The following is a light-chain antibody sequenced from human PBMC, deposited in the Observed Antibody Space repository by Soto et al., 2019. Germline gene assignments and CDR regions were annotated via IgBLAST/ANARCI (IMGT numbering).Light chain of an antibody. CDR2: EVT. J-gene: IGLJ3*02. CDR3: TSYVGNNIWV. V-gene: IGLV2-8*01. Sequence: QSALTQPPSASGSPGQSVTISCPGTSSDVGAYNYVSWYQQYPGKAPKLMIYEVTKRPSGVPDRFSGSKSGNTASLTVSGLQAEDEADYYCTSYVGNNIWVFGGGTKLTVL. CDR1: SSDVGAYNY.